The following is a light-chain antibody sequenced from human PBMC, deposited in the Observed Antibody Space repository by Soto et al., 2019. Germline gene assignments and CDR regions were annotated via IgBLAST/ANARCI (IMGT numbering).Light chain of an antibody. Sequence: DIQMTQSPSSVSASVGDRVTITCRASQGISFKLAWYQQKPGKVPKLLIYGASNLESGVPSRFSGSRSGTEFTLTISSLQPEDFASYYCLQDYGDSWTFGQGTKVDIK. CDR3: LQDYGDSWT. CDR2: GAS. J-gene: IGKJ1*01. V-gene: IGKV1-12*01. CDR1: QGISFK.